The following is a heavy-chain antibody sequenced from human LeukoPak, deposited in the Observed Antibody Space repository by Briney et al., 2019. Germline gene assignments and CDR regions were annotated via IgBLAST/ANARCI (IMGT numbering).Heavy chain of an antibody. D-gene: IGHD3-10*01. CDR2: IYYSGST. CDR3: AKPSNYYGSATDAFDF. J-gene: IGHJ3*01. CDR1: GGSISSSSYY. Sequence: SETLSLTCTVSGGSISSSSYYWGWIRQPPGKGLEWIGSIYYSGSTYYNPSLKSRVTISVDTSKNHFSLKLNSVTAADTAVYYCAKPSNYYGSATDAFDFWGQGTMVTVSS. V-gene: IGHV4-39*07.